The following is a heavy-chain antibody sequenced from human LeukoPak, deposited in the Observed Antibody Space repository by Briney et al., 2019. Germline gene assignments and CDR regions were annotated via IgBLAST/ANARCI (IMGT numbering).Heavy chain of an antibody. J-gene: IGHJ5*02. D-gene: IGHD6-25*01. V-gene: IGHV4-39*07. Sequence: SETLSLTCTVSGGPISGSRTWGWVRQPLGKGLEWIGNIHYDGRTASNPSLKSRVTISLDTSTNQFSLKVNSVTATDTALYYCARVVTAAGLDLWGQGILVSISS. CDR3: ARVVTAAGLDL. CDR1: GGPISGSRT. CDR2: IHYDGRT.